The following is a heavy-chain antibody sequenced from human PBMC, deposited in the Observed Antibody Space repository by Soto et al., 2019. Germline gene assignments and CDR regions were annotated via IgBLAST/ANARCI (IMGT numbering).Heavy chain of an antibody. CDR3: ARGDGITIFGVVIS. J-gene: IGHJ4*02. CDR1: GFTFSSYA. CDR2: ISYDGSNK. V-gene: IGHV3-30-3*01. Sequence: QVQLVESGGGVVQPGRSLRLSCAASGFTFSSYAMHWVRQAPGKGLEWVAVISYDGSNKYYADSVKGRFTISRDNSKNTLYLQMNSLRAEDTAVYYCARGDGITIFGVVISWGQGTLVTVSS. D-gene: IGHD3-3*01.